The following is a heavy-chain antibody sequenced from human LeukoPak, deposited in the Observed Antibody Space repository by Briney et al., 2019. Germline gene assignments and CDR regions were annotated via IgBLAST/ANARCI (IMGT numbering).Heavy chain of an antibody. CDR2: IYHSGST. CDR1: GGSISSGYY. Sequence: TSETLSLTCTVSGGSISSGYYWGWIRQPPGKGLEWIGSIYHSGSTYYNPSLKSRVTISVDTSKTQFSLKLSSVTAADTAVYYCASLLRLAVAEFYFDYWGQGTLVTVSS. D-gene: IGHD6-19*01. V-gene: IGHV4-38-2*02. J-gene: IGHJ4*02. CDR3: ASLLRLAVAEFYFDY.